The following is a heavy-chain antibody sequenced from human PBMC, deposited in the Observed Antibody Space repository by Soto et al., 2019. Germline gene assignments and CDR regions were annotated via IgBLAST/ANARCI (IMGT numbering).Heavy chain of an antibody. Sequence: ASVKVSCKASGYTFTSYGISWVRQAPGQGLEWMGWISAYNGNTNYAQKLQGRVTMTTDTSTSTAYMELRSLRSDDTAVYYCARDGSIVGATWVYYYGMAVWGQGTTVTVSS. CDR2: ISAYNGNT. D-gene: IGHD1-26*01. J-gene: IGHJ6*02. V-gene: IGHV1-18*01. CDR1: GYTFTSYG. CDR3: ARDGSIVGATWVYYYGMAV.